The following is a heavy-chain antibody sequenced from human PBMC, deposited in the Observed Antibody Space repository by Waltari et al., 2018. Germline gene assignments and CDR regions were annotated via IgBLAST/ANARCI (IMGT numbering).Heavy chain of an antibody. J-gene: IGHJ4*02. D-gene: IGHD3-3*01. V-gene: IGHV4-59*01. CDR1: GGSISSYY. Sequence: QVQLQESGPGLVKPSETLSLTCTVSGGSISSYYWTWIRQPPGKGLDWIGYIYYSGSTNYTPSLKSRVTISVDTSKNQFSLKLSSVTAADTAVYYCAAGRITIFGVVIYDYWGQGTLVTVSS. CDR2: IYYSGST. CDR3: AAGRITIFGVVIYDY.